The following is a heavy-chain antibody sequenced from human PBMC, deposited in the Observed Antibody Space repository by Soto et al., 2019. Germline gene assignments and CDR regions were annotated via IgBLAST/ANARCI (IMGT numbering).Heavy chain of an antibody. CDR2: IWYDGSNK. Sequence: QAQLVESGGGVVQPGTSLRLSCAASGFTISTHGMRWVRQAPGKGLEWLANIWYDGSNKFYAESVKGRFSISKDNSKNTLYLQTSSLRAEDTAVYYCAAATTWNFHFPYWGQGTQVTFSS. D-gene: IGHD1-7*01. V-gene: IGHV3-33*03. CDR1: GFTISTHG. J-gene: IGHJ4*02. CDR3: AAATTWNFHFPY.